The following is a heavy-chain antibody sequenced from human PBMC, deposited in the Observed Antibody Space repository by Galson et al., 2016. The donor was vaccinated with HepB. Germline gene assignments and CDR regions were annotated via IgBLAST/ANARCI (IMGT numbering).Heavy chain of an antibody. D-gene: IGHD2-21*01. CDR3: AATTSIAWYFDL. Sequence: SVKVSCKASGFTFTRSAMQWVRQARGQRLEWIGWIVVGSGNTNYTQKFQERVTITRDMSTSTAYMELSSLRSEDTAVYYCAATTSIAWYFDLWGRGTLVTVSS. CDR1: GFTFTRSA. CDR2: IVVGSGNT. V-gene: IGHV1-58*02. J-gene: IGHJ2*01.